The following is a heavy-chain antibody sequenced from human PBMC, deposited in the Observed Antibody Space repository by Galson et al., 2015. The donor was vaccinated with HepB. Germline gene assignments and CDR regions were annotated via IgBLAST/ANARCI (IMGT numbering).Heavy chain of an antibody. CDR2: ISWDGGST. CDR1: GFTFDDYT. CDR3: AKAISSSSWYYFDY. D-gene: IGHD6-13*01. V-gene: IGHV3-43*01. J-gene: IGHJ4*02. Sequence: SLRLSCAASGFTFDDYTMYWVRQAPGKGLEWVSLISWDGGSTYYADSVKGRFTISRDNSKNSLYLQMNSLRTEDTALYYCAKAISSSSWYYFDYWGQGTLVTVSS.